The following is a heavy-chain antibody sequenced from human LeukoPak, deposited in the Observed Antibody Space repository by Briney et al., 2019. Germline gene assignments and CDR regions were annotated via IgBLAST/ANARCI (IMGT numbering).Heavy chain of an antibody. CDR2: TSYDGRNK. Sequence: GGSLRLSCAASGFTFSSYAMHWVRQAPGKGLEWITVTSYDGRNKYYADSVKGRFTISRDDSKNTLYLQMNSLRAEDTAVYYCAKTLGYSGYFSPWGQGTLVTVSS. CDR3: AKTLGYSGYFSP. D-gene: IGHD3-22*01. V-gene: IGHV3-30-3*02. J-gene: IGHJ5*02. CDR1: GFTFSSYA.